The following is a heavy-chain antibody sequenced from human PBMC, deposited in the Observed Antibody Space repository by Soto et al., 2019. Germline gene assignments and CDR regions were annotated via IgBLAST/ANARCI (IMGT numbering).Heavy chain of an antibody. CDR1: GGSFSGYF. CDR2: INHSGIT. V-gene: IGHV4-34*09. Sequence: SETLSLTCTVSGGSFSGYFWTWIRQPPGKGLEWLAEINHSGITNYNPSVESRVSMSVDTSKNQFSLRLYSVTAADTAVYYCAREVTIALYSWFDPWGQGTQVTVSS. D-gene: IGHD4-17*01. J-gene: IGHJ5*02. CDR3: AREVTIALYSWFDP.